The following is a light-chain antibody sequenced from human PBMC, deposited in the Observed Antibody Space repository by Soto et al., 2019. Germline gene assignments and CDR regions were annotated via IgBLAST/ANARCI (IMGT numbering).Light chain of an antibody. CDR3: SSYAASDSFVV. J-gene: IGLJ2*01. CDR1: SSDVGGYNY. V-gene: IGLV2-8*01. CDR2: EVY. Sequence: QSALTQPPSASGSPGQSVTISCTGTSSDVGGYNYVSWYQHHPDKAPKLIIYEVYKRPSGVPDRFSGSESGNTASLTVSGLQAEDEAEYYCSSYAASDSFVVFGGGTKLTVL.